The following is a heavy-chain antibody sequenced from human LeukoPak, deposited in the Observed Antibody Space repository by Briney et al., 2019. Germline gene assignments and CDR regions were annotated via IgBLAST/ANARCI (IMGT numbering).Heavy chain of an antibody. J-gene: IGHJ6*03. Sequence: AGGSPRLSCAASGFTFDDYGMSWVRQAPGKGLEWVSGINWNGGSTGYADSVKGRFTISRDNAKNSLYLQMNSLRAEDTALYYCARAGVVSLFYYYYYMDVWGKGTTVTVSS. CDR2: INWNGGST. CDR3: ARAGVVSLFYYYYYMDV. CDR1: GFTFDDYG. V-gene: IGHV3-20*04. D-gene: IGHD4-23*01.